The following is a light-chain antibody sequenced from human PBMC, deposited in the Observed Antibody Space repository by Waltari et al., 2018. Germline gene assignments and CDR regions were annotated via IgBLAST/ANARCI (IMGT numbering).Light chain of an antibody. CDR1: QDTKIF. Sequence: DIQMTQSPASLSASVGDRVTITCQASQDTKIFLNWYQQKSGKAPKRLIYDASNLQPGVPSRFSGSGSGTDFAFTISSLQPEDVATYYCQQYDDLPLTFGGGTKVEIQ. V-gene: IGKV1-33*01. CDR2: DAS. CDR3: QQYDDLPLT. J-gene: IGKJ4*01.